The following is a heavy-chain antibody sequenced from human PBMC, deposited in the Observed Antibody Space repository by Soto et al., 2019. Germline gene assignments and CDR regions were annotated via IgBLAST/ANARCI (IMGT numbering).Heavy chain of an antibody. J-gene: IGHJ4*02. Sequence: VGSLRLSCAGSGFTFSNYAMSWVRQAPGKGLAWVSAISGSGGSTYYADSVKGRFTISGDNSKNTLYLQMNSLRAEDTALYYCAKVPVGATGRFDYWGQGTLVTVSS. D-gene: IGHD1-26*01. CDR2: ISGSGGST. V-gene: IGHV3-23*01. CDR3: AKVPVGATGRFDY. CDR1: GFTFSNYA.